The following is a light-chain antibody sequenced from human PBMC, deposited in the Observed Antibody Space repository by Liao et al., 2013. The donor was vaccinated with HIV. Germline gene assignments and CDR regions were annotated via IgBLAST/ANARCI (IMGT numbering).Light chain of an antibody. Sequence: SYELTQPPSVSVSPGQTASITCSGDKLADKYVHWYQRMPGQSPVLVIYQDFKRPSGIPDRFSGSNSGNTATLTIRGTQAMDEADYFCQAWDSGNWVFGGGTKLTVL. J-gene: IGLJ3*02. CDR2: QDF. CDR1: KLADKY. V-gene: IGLV3-1*01. CDR3: QAWDSGNWV.